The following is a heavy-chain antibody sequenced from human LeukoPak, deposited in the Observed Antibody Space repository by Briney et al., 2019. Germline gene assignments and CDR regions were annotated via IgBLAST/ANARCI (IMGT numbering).Heavy chain of an antibody. J-gene: IGHJ4*02. V-gene: IGHV1-2*02. Sequence: ASVKVSCKASGYTFTGYYMHWVRQAPGQGLEWMGWTNPNSGDIKYAQKLQGRVTMTRDTSISTAYMDLSSLISDDTAVYFCTRGSKTANGENMPFEYWGPGNLVTVSS. CDR3: TRGSKTANGENMPFEY. CDR1: GYTFTGYY. D-gene: IGHD4-17*01. CDR2: TNPNSGDI.